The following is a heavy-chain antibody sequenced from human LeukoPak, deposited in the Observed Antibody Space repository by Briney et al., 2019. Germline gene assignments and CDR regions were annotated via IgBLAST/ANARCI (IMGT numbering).Heavy chain of an antibody. D-gene: IGHD2-21*02. V-gene: IGHV1-69*13. CDR1: GGTFSSYA. CDR3: ARDRFPAPYCGGDCYNWFDP. CDR2: ISTIFSTA. Sequence: SVKVSCKASGGTFSSYAISWVRQAPGQGLEWMGGISTIFSTANYAQKFQGRVTITADESTSTAYMELSSLRSEDTAVYYCARDRFPAPYCGGDCYNWFDPWGQGTLVTVSS. J-gene: IGHJ5*02.